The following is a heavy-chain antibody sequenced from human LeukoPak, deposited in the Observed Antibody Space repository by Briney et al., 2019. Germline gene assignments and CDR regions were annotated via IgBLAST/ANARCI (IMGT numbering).Heavy chain of an antibody. V-gene: IGHV4-39*01. J-gene: IGHJ3*02. CDR2: VYYTGNA. CDR3: ARLRALSGHRGAFDI. D-gene: IGHD5/OR15-5a*01. CDR1: GDSISNHIYY. Sequence: PSETLSLTCAVSGDSISNHIYYWDWIRQTPGKGLEWIGAVYYTGNAYYNPSLKSRVTISVDTSDNRFSLHLSSVNAADTAIYYCARLRALSGHRGAFDIWGQGTLVTVSS.